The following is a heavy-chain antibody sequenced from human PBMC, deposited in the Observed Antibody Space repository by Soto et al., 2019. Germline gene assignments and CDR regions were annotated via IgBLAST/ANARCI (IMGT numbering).Heavy chain of an antibody. V-gene: IGHV4-59*05. D-gene: IGHD3-22*01. J-gene: IGHJ5*02. CDR1: GGSISSYY. CDR3: ARREGYDSSGYYPNWFDP. Sequence: SETLSLTCTVSGGSISSYYWSWIRQPPGKGLEWIGSIYYSGSTYYNPSLKSRVTISVDTSKNQFSLKLSSVTAADTAVYYFARREGYDSSGYYPNWFDPWGQGTLVTVSS. CDR2: IYYSGST.